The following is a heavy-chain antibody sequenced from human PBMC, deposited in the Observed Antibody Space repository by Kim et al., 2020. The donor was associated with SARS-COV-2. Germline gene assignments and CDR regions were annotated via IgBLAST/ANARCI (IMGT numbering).Heavy chain of an antibody. CDR3: ARDPGSTYYAYNWYNL. D-gene: IGHD1-1*01. V-gene: IGHV4-59*01. J-gene: IGHJ4*01. CDR2: ISHSGSV. Sequence: SETLSLTCIVSGGSISSYYWAWIRQPPGKDLEWIGYISHSGSVKYNPSLKSRVTISGDYNKNHFSLTLNSVTAADTAVYYCARDPGSTYYAYNWYNLWGQGTHSIVSS. CDR1: GGSISSYY.